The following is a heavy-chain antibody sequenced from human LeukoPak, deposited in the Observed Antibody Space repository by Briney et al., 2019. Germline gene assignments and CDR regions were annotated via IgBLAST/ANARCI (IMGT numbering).Heavy chain of an antibody. CDR3: ARDSRGRYSSGWSPPADYYYGMDV. Sequence: PGGSLRLSCAASGFTFSSSWMTWVRQAPGKGLEWVANIKQDGREKYYVDSVKGRFTISRDNAKNSLYLQMNSLRAEDTAVYYCARDSRGRYSSGWSPPADYYYGMDVWGQGTTVTVSS. J-gene: IGHJ6*02. V-gene: IGHV3-7*01. CDR2: IKQDGREK. CDR1: GFTFSSSW. D-gene: IGHD6-19*01.